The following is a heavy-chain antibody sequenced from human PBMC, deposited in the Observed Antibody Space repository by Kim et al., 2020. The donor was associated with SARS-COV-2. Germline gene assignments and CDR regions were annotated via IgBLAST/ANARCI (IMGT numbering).Heavy chain of an antibody. CDR1: GYTFTNYV. Sequence: ASVKVSCKASGYTFTNYVMNWVRQAPGQGLEWMGWINTNTGNPTYAQGFTGRFVFSLNTSVSTTYLQISSLKAEETAVYYCARDSEGYCSAGSCYSSDYW. V-gene: IGHV7-4-1*02. J-gene: IGHJ4*01. D-gene: IGHD2-15*01. CDR3: ARDSEGYCSAGSCYSSDY. CDR2: INTNTGNP.